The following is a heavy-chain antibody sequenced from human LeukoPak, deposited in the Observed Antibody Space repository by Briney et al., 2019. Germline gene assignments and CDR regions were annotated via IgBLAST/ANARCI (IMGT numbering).Heavy chain of an antibody. J-gene: IGHJ6*03. CDR3: RFAQLWLKYMDV. CDR2: ISKSGST. D-gene: IGHD5-18*01. CDR1: GGSISNYY. Sequence: SETLSLTCTVSGGSISNYYWSWIRQPAGKRLEWIGRISKSGSTNYNPSLKSRVTMSVDTSRNQLSLKLSSVTAADTAVYYCRFAQLWLKYMDVWGKGTTVTVSS. V-gene: IGHV4-4*07.